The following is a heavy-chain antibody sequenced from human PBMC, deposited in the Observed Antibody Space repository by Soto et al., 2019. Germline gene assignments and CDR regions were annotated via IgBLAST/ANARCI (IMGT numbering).Heavy chain of an antibody. J-gene: IGHJ4*02. CDR3: ATEYYYDSCGYYPN. CDR1: GGSISSYY. V-gene: IGHV3-23*01. D-gene: IGHD3-22*01. Sequence: XTLSLPFTVSGGSISSYYWRWIRQPPGKGLEWVSTISGSGGSTYYADSVKGRFTISRDNSKNTLYLQMNSLRHEDTAVYYCATEYYYDSCGYYPNWGQGTLVTVSS. CDR2: ISGSGGST.